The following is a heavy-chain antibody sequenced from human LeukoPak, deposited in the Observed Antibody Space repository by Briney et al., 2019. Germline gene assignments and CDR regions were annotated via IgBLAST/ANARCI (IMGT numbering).Heavy chain of an antibody. CDR2: ISYDGSNK. Sequence: GGSLRLSCAASGFTFSSYGMHWVRQAPGKGLEWVAVISYDGSNKYYADSVKGRFTISRDNSKNTLYLQMNSLRAEDTAVYYCARDGSPYYYDSSGYSHWGQGTLVTVSS. CDR3: ARDGSPYYYDSSGYSH. V-gene: IGHV3-30*03. D-gene: IGHD3-22*01. J-gene: IGHJ4*02. CDR1: GFTFSSYG.